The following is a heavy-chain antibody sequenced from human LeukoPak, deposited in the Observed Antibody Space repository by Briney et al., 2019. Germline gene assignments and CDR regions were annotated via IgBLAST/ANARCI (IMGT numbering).Heavy chain of an antibody. D-gene: IGHD4-17*01. V-gene: IGHV4-59*01. CDR1: GGSMTSYY. Sequence: SETLSLTCTVSGGSMTSYYWTWIRRPPMRGLEWIGHVHHSGSTNYDPSLMSRVTISIDTSKNQFSLNLRSVTAADAAVYYCARLSSFTVTTWRPFDLWGRGTLVTVYS. J-gene: IGHJ2*01. CDR3: ARLSSFTVTTWRPFDL. CDR2: VHHSGST.